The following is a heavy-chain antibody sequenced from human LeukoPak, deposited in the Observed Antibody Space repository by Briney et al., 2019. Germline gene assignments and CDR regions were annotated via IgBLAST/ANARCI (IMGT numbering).Heavy chain of an antibody. Sequence: GGSLRLSCAASGFTFSSYIMNWVRQAPGKGLEWVSSISPSGSHKYYADSVKGRFTISRANAKNSVSLQMNSLRAEDTAVYYCARVSDSTPDEGSWGQGTLVTVSS. J-gene: IGHJ5*01. CDR3: ARVSDSTPDEGS. CDR2: ISPSGSHK. CDR1: GFTFSSYI. V-gene: IGHV3-21*01. D-gene: IGHD3-22*01.